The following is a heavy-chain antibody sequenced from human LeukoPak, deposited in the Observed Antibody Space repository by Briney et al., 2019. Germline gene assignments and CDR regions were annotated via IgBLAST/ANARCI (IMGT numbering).Heavy chain of an antibody. Sequence: SVKVSCKASGGTFSGYAVSWVRQAPGQGLEWMGRIIPILGIANYAQKFQGRVTITADKSTSTAYMELSSLRSEDTAVYYCARARMSDAWSAKYYFDYWGQGTLVTVSS. CDR3: ARARMSDAWSAKYYFDY. CDR1: GGTFSGYA. J-gene: IGHJ4*02. CDR2: IIPILGIA. V-gene: IGHV1-69*04. D-gene: IGHD2-15*01.